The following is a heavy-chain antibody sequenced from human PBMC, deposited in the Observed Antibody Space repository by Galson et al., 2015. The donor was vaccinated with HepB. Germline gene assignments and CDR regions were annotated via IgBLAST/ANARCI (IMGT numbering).Heavy chain of an antibody. V-gene: IGHV3-48*03. D-gene: IGHD7-27*01. CDR2: ITSSGSTI. Sequence: SLRLSCAASGFTFSSYDMNWVRQAPGKGLEWVSYITSSGSTICYADSVRGRFTMSRDNAKNSLYLQMNSLRDEDTAVYYCARDPAGDQDFDLWGRGTLVTVSS. J-gene: IGHJ2*01. CDR3: ARDPAGDQDFDL. CDR1: GFTFSSYD.